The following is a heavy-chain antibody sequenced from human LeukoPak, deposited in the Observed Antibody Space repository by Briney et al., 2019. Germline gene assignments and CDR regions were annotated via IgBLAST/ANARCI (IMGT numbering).Heavy chain of an antibody. V-gene: IGHV4-39*01. CDR3: ARVASGDYGMDV. Sequence: PSETLSLTCTVSGDSISSTTYNWGWIRQPPGKGLEWIGSIYYTGITYYNPSLKSRVTMSVDTSENQFSLNLNSVTAADTAVYYCARVASGDYGMDVWGQGTTVTVSS. J-gene: IGHJ6*02. CDR1: GDSISSTTYN. D-gene: IGHD5-12*01. CDR2: IYYTGIT.